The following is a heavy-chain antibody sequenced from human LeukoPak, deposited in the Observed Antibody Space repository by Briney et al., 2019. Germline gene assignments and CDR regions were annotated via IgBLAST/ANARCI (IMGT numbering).Heavy chain of an antibody. V-gene: IGHV4-39*01. CDR2: LYYGVNT. J-gene: IGHJ6*03. D-gene: IGHD6-13*01. Sequence: SETLSLTCTVSGNSVTTTNFYWGWIRQAPGKGLEWIGSLYYGVNTYYKPSLKSRVTISVDTSLNQFSLILTSVTAADTGVYYCARLRVQQLASSYYMDVWGKGTTVTVSS. CDR3: ARLRVQQLASSYYMDV. CDR1: GNSVTTTNFY.